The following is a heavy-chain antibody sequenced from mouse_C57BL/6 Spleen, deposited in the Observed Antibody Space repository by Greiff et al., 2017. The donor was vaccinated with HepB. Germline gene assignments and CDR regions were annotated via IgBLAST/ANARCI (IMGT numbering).Heavy chain of an antibody. Sequence: EVQLVESGPGLVKPSQSLSLTCSVTGYSITSGYYWYWIRQFPGNKLEWMGYISYDGSNNYNPTLKNRISITRDTSKNQFYLKLNSVTTEDTATYYCARGGTVVATGFDYWGQGTTLTVSS. D-gene: IGHD1-1*01. J-gene: IGHJ2*01. CDR2: ISYDGSN. CDR3: ARGGTVVATGFDY. V-gene: IGHV3-6*01. CDR1: GYSITSGYY.